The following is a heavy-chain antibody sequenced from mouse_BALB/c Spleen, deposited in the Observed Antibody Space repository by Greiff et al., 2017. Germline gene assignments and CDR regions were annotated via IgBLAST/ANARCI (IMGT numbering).Heavy chain of an antibody. J-gene: IGHJ4*01. D-gene: IGHD3-1*01. CDR3: ARQRGGLYAMDY. V-gene: IGHV5-12-2*01. CDR1: GFTFSSYT. Sequence: EVQLQESGGGLVQPGGSLKLSCAASGFTFSSYTMSWVRQTPEKRLEWVAYISNGGGSTYYPDTVKGRFTISRDNAKNTLYLQMSSLKSEDTAMYYCARQRGGLYAMDYWGQGTSVTVSS. CDR2: ISNGGGST.